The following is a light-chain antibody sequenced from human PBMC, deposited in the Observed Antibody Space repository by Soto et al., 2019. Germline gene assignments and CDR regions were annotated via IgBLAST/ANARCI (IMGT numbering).Light chain of an antibody. V-gene: IGLV2-14*03. CDR3: SSYSSNRTLGVV. Sequence: QSALTQPASVSGSPGRSITLSCIGTSSDIGGYNYVSWYQQHPGKAPKLLIFDVSNRPSGVSDRFSGSKSDTTASLTISGLQTEDEADYHCSSYSSNRTLGVVFGGGTKLTVL. CDR2: DVS. J-gene: IGLJ2*01. CDR1: SSDIGGYNY.